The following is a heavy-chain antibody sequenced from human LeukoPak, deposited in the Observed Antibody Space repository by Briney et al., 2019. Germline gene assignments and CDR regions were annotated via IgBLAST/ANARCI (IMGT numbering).Heavy chain of an antibody. CDR1: GFTFSSYA. CDR2: ISGSGGST. D-gene: IGHD3-10*01. J-gene: IGHJ4*02. CDR3: TWFGEFQPPESIDY. Sequence: GGSLRLSCATSGFTFSSYAMSWVRQAPGKGLEWVSAISGSGGSTYYADSVKGRFTISRDNSKNTLYLQMNSLRAEDTAVYYCTWFGEFQPPESIDYWGQGTLVTVSS. V-gene: IGHV3-23*01.